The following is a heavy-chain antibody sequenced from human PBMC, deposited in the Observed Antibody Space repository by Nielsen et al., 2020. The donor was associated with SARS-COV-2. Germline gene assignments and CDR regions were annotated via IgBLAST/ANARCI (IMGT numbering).Heavy chain of an antibody. D-gene: IGHD6-13*01. Sequence: ASVKVSCKASGYTFTGYAMHWVRQAPGQRLEWMGWINAGNGNTKYSQKFQDRVTITRDTSASTAYMELSSLRSEDTAVYYCARDLPYSRGPDYWGQGTLVTVSS. CDR1: GYTFTGYA. CDR2: INAGNGNT. J-gene: IGHJ4*02. V-gene: IGHV1-3*01. CDR3: ARDLPYSRGPDY.